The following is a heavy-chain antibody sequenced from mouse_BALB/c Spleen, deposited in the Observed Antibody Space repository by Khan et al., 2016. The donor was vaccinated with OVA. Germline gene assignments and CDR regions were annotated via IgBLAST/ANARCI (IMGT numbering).Heavy chain of an antibody. J-gene: IGHJ2*01. CDR3: ARTARIKY. CDR2: ISYSGST. D-gene: IGHD1-2*01. V-gene: IGHV3-2*02. CDR1: GYSITSGYG. Sequence: EVQLQESGPGLVKPSQSLSLTCTVTGYSITSGYGWNLIRPFPGNKLELMGYISYSGSTNYNPSLKSRISITRDTSKNQFFLQLNSVTTEDTATYYCARTARIKYWGQGTTLTVSS.